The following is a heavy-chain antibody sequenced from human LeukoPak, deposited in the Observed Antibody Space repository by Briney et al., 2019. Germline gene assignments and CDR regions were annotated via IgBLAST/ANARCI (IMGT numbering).Heavy chain of an antibody. CDR3: ARAQRWLQPFDY. D-gene: IGHD5-24*01. J-gene: IGHJ4*02. CDR1: GYTFTSYY. V-gene: IGHV1-46*01. Sequence: GASVKVSCKASGYTFTSYYMHWLRQAPVQGLEWMGIINPSGGSTSYAQKFQGRVTMTRDTSTSTVYMELSSLRSEDTAVYYCARAQRWLQPFDYWGQGTLVTISS. CDR2: INPSGGST.